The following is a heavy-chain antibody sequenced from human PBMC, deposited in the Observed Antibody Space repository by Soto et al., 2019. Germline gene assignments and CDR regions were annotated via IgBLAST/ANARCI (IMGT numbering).Heavy chain of an antibody. V-gene: IGHV3-23*01. CDR1: GFTFSSHA. Sequence: GGSLRLSCAASGFTFSSHAMTWVRQAPGKGLEWVSTISGSGYSTFYADSVKGRSAISRDNSKNTVYLQMSSLRVEDMAVYHCAKESRYSEYVRAFDMWGQGTMVTVSS. D-gene: IGHD3-16*02. J-gene: IGHJ3*02. CDR2: ISGSGYST. CDR3: AKESRYSEYVRAFDM.